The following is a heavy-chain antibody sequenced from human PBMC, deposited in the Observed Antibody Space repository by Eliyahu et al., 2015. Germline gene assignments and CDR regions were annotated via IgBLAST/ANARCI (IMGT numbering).Heavy chain of an antibody. CDR2: IWYXGSNE. CDR3: GRVGGATYCSAGSCISGNIDY. CDR1: GFTFSSXG. Sequence: QVQLVESGGGVVQPGRSLRLSCKASGFTFSSXGMXWVRQAPGKGLGWXAIIWYXGSNEYYADSVKGRFTISRDNSKNTMYLQIDSLRVEDTAVYYCGRVGGATYCSAGSCISGNIDYWGQGVLVSVSS. J-gene: IGHJ4*02. D-gene: IGHD2-15*01. V-gene: IGHV3-33*01.